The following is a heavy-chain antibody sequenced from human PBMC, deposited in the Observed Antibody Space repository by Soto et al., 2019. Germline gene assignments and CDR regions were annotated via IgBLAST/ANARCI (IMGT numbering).Heavy chain of an antibody. D-gene: IGHD2-15*01. V-gene: IGHV3-21*06. CDR2: ISPSSGHI. J-gene: IGHJ6*02. CDR3: SGCSGGACHKNYGMDV. CDR1: GFTFSSCT. Sequence: EVHLVESGGGLVKPGGSLRLSCAVSGFTFSSCTMNWVRQAPGKGLEWVSSISPSSGHIYYADSVKGRFTISRDNAKNSLFLQMNSLGGEDTAVYYCSGCSGGACHKNYGMDVWGQGTKVTVSS.